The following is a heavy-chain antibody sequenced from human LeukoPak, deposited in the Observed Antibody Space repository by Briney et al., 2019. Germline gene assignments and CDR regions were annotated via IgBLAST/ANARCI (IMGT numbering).Heavy chain of an antibody. CDR3: TRDRDYYDSSGYMS. CDR2: IRSKAYGGTT. J-gene: IGHJ4*02. CDR1: GFTFGDYA. Sequence: AGGSLRLSCTASGFTFGDYAMSWVRQAPGKGLEWVGFIRSKAYGGTTEYAASVKGRFTISRDDSKSIAYLQMNSLKTEDTAVYYCTRDRDYYDSSGYMSWGQGTLVTVSS. V-gene: IGHV3-49*04. D-gene: IGHD3-22*01.